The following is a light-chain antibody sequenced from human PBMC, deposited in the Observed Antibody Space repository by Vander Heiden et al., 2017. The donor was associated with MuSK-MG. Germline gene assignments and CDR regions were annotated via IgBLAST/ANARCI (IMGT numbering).Light chain of an antibody. CDR2: DAS. V-gene: IGKV3D-20*01. Sequence: EVVLTQSPATLYLSPGERATLSCGASQSVTGGYLAWYQQKRGLAPRLLIYDASSRANGIPDRFRGSGSGTDFTLTSSRLEPEDFAVYYWQQYYNSHTFGHGTKVDVK. CDR1: QSVTGGY. J-gene: IGKJ3*01. CDR3: QQYYNSHT.